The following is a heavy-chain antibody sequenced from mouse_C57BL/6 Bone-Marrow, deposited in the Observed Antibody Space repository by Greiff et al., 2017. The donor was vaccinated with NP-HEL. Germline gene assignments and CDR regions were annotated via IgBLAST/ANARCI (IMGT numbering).Heavy chain of an antibody. D-gene: IGHD1-1*02. CDR2: IDPENGDT. Sequence: VQLQQSGAELVRPGASVKLSCTASGFNIKDDYMHWVKQRPEQGLEWIGWIDPENGDTEYASKFQGQATIPADTSANTAYLQLSSLTSEDTAVYYCTTSYGAPWYFDVWGTGTTVTVSS. V-gene: IGHV14-4*01. CDR1: GFNIKDDY. J-gene: IGHJ1*03. CDR3: TTSYGAPWYFDV.